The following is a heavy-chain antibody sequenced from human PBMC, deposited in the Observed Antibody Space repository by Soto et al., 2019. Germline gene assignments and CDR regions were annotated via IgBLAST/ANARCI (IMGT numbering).Heavy chain of an antibody. V-gene: IGHV4-59*08. CDR2: IYYSGST. D-gene: IGHD1-1*01. CDR3: ARRYGYSFDY. Sequence: QVQLQESGPGLVKPSETLSLTSTVSGGSISSYYWSWIRQPPGKGLEWIGYIYYSGSTNYNPSLKSRVTISVDTSKNQFSLNLSSMTAADTAVYYCARRYGYSFDYWGQGTLVTVSS. CDR1: GGSISSYY. J-gene: IGHJ4*02.